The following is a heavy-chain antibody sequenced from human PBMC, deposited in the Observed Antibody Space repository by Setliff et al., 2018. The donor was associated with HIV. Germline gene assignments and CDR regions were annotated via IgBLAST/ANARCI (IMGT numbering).Heavy chain of an antibody. CDR3: ASPASGGSSGQYHY. CDR2: IYYSGST. Sequence: TSETLSLTCTVSGGSISSYYWGWIRQPPGKGLEWIGSIYYSGSTYYNPSLKSRVTISVDTSKNQFSLKLSSVTAADTAVYYCASPASGGSSGQYHYWGQGTLVTVSS. V-gene: IGHV4-39*01. D-gene: IGHD6-19*01. J-gene: IGHJ4*02. CDR1: GGSISSYY.